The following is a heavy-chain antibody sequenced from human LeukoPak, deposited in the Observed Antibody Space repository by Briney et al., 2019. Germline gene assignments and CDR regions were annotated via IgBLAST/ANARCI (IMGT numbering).Heavy chain of an antibody. CDR1: GFTFSSYG. V-gene: IGHV3-30*03. Sequence: GGSLRLSCAASGFTFSSYGMHWVRQAPGKGLEWVAVISYDGSNKYYADSVKGRFTISRDNSKNTLYLQMNSLRAEDTAVYYCARDLVAQGWFDPWGQGTLVTVSS. CDR3: ARDLVAQGWFDP. CDR2: ISYDGSNK. D-gene: IGHD5-12*01. J-gene: IGHJ5*02.